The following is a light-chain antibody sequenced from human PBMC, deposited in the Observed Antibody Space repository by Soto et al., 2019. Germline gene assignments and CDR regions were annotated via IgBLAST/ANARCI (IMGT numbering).Light chain of an antibody. CDR1: SSDVGSYKF. J-gene: IGLJ2*01. V-gene: IGLV2-23*01. CDR2: EGS. CDR3: CSYAGSSTLA. Sequence: QSVLTQPASVSGSPGQSITISCTGTSSDVGSYKFVSWYQQHPVKAPKLMIYEGSKRPSGVSNRFSGSKSGNTASLTISGLQAEDEADYYCCSYAGSSTLAFGGGTKLTVL.